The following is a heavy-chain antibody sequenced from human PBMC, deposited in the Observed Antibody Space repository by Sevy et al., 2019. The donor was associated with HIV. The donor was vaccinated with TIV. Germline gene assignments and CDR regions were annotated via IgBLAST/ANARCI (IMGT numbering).Heavy chain of an antibody. CDR1: GFSFTNYW. J-gene: IGHJ4*02. D-gene: IGHD3-22*01. V-gene: IGHV5-51*01. Sequence: GESLKISCKGSGFSFTNYWIGWVRQTPGKGLEWMGIIYPSDSDTRYSPSFQGQVTISADNSISTAYLQWSSLKASDTAIYYCARRNYYDSSGLFDYWGRGTLVTVSS. CDR2: IYPSDSDT. CDR3: ARRNYYDSSGLFDY.